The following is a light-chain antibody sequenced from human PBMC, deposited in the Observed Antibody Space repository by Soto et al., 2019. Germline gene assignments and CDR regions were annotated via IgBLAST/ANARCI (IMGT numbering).Light chain of an antibody. CDR2: KAS. J-gene: IGKJ1*01. V-gene: IGKV1-5*03. CDR3: QQYNSYSEA. Sequence: DIQMTQSPSTLSGSVGDRVTITCRASQTISSWLAWYQQKPGKAPKLLIYKASTLKSGVPSRFSGSGSGTEFTLTISSLQPDDFATYYCQQYNSYSEALGQGTKV. CDR1: QTISSW.